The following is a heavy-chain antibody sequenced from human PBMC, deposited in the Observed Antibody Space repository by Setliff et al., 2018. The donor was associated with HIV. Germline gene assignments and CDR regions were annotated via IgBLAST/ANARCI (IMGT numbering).Heavy chain of an antibody. CDR2: IYYSGST. J-gene: IGHJ4*02. CDR1: GGFISSGGYY. Sequence: PSETLSLTCTVSGGFISSGGYYWSWIRQHPGKGLEWIGYIYYSGSTYYNPSLKSRVTISVDTSKNQFSLKLSSVTAADTAVYYCARAAPYYDYVWGSYRHFDYWGQGTLVTVSS. CDR3: ARAAPYYDYVWGSYRHFDY. V-gene: IGHV4-31*03. D-gene: IGHD3-16*02.